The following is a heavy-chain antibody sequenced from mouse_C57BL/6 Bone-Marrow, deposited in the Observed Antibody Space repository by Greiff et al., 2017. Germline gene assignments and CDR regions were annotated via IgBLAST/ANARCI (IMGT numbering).Heavy chain of an antibody. D-gene: IGHD2-3*01. V-gene: IGHV5-12*01. Sequence: EVQLVESGGGLVQPGGSLKLSCAASGFTFSDYYMYWVRQTPEKRLEWVAYISNGGGSTYYPDTVKGRFTISRDNAKNTLYLQMSRLKSEDTAMYYCARRWLLQYWYFDVWGTGTTVTVSS. CDR2: ISNGGGST. J-gene: IGHJ1*03. CDR3: ARRWLLQYWYFDV. CDR1: GFTFSDYY.